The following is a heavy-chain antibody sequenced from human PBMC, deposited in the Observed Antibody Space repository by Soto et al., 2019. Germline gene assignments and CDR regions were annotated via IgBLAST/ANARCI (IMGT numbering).Heavy chain of an antibody. CDR1: GGSIINGGFY. J-gene: IGHJ5*02. CDR3: ARGQRRWLQRVGWFDP. V-gene: IGHV4-31*03. CDR2: IFYSGST. Sequence: PSETLSLTCTVSGGSIINGGFYWSWIRQRPWKGLEWIGNIFYSGSTDYNPSLKSRVTISIDTSKNQFSLKLSSVTAADTAVYYCARGQRRWLQRVGWFDPWGQGXLVTVSS. D-gene: IGHD5-12*01.